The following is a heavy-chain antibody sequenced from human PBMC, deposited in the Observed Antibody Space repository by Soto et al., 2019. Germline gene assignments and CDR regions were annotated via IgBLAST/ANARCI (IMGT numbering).Heavy chain of an antibody. Sequence: WGSLRLSCGASGFTFSRYGMHWVRQAPGNGLEWVAVIWYDGSNKYYADSVKVRFTISRDNSKNTLYLQMNSLRAEDTAVYYCARDSNLETPYYYYYYRMDVWGQGTTVTVSS. D-gene: IGHD3-3*01. CDR1: GFTFSRYG. CDR2: IWYDGSNK. CDR3: ARDSNLETPYYYYYYRMDV. V-gene: IGHV3-33*01. J-gene: IGHJ6*02.